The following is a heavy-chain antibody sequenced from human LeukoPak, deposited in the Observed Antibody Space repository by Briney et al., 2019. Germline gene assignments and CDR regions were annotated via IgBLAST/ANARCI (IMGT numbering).Heavy chain of an antibody. CDR2: INPNSGGT. J-gene: IGHJ3*02. Sequence: ASVKVSCKASGYTFTGYYMHWVRQAPGQGLEWMGRINPNSGGTNYAQKFQGRVTMTRDTSISTAYMELSRLRSDDTAVYYCARVSTYDILTGYCIRSNAFDIWGQGTMVTVSS. V-gene: IGHV1-2*06. D-gene: IGHD3-9*01. CDR3: ARVSTYDILTGYCIRSNAFDI. CDR1: GYTFTGYY.